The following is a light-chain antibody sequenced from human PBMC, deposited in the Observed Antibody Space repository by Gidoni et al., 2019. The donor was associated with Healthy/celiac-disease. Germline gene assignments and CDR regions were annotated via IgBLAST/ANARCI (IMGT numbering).Light chain of an antibody. CDR1: QSVSSSY. CDR3: QQYGSSPGT. Sequence: EIVLTPSPGTLSLSPGERATLSCRASQSVSSSYLAWYQQKPGQAPRLLIYGASSRATGIPDRFSGSGSGTDFTLTISRLEPEDFAVYYCQQYGSSPGTFXQXTKLEIK. CDR2: GAS. J-gene: IGKJ2*01. V-gene: IGKV3-20*01.